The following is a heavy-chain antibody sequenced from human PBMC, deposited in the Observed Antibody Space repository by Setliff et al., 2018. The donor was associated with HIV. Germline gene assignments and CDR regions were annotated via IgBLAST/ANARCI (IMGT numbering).Heavy chain of an antibody. CDR1: GGSINRSNYY. D-gene: IGHD3-9*01. Sequence: SETLSLTCTVPGGSINRSNYYWGWIRQPPGKGLEWIGTISYTGSTYYDPSLKSRVTISLDASKNQFFLKLSSVTAPDTAIYYCARQSWEYYDTLTGYYRSPKNFDSWGQGTLVTVSS. J-gene: IGHJ4*02. V-gene: IGHV4-39*01. CDR2: ISYTGST. CDR3: ARQSWEYYDTLTGYYRSPKNFDS.